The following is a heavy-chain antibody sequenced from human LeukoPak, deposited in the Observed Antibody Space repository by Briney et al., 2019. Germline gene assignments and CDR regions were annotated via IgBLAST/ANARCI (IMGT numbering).Heavy chain of an antibody. CDR3: ARATAENDY. Sequence: ASVKVSCKASGYTFTGYYMRWVRQAPGQGLEWMGWINPKSGGTNYLQKFQGRVTMTRDTSVSTAYMELSRLRSDDTAVYYCARATAENDYWGQGTLVTVSS. D-gene: IGHD1-14*01. J-gene: IGHJ4*02. CDR1: GYTFTGYY. V-gene: IGHV1-2*02. CDR2: INPKSGGT.